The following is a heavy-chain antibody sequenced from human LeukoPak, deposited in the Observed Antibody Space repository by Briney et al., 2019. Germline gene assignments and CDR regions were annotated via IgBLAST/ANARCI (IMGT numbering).Heavy chain of an antibody. Sequence: PGGSLRLSWAAAGFSFDDYGMSWVRQAQGKGLGWVSGINWNGGSTGYADSVKGRFTISRDNAKNSLYLQMTSLRAEDTALYYCARVEYGDYRPDYYYYYMDVWGKGTAVTVSS. D-gene: IGHD4-17*01. V-gene: IGHV3-20*04. CDR3: ARVEYGDYRPDYYYYYMDV. CDR1: GFSFDDYG. J-gene: IGHJ6*03. CDR2: INWNGGST.